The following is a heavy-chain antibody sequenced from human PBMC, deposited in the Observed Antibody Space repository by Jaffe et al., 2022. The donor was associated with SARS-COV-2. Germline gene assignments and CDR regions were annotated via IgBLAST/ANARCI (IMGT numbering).Heavy chain of an antibody. CDR1: GFTFSSYA. J-gene: IGHJ5*02. Sequence: QVQLVESGGGVVQPGRSLRLSCAASGFTFSSYAMHWVRQAPGKGLDWVAVISSDGGDKYYADSVKGRFTISRDNSKNTLYLLMNSLRAEDTAVYYCAREGYFDWPHRYNWFDPWGQGALVTVSS. V-gene: IGHV3-30*04. CDR2: ISSDGGDK. D-gene: IGHD3-9*01. CDR3: AREGYFDWPHRYNWFDP.